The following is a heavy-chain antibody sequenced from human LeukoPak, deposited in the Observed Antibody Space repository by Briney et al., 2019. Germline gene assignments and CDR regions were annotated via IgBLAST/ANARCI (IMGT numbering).Heavy chain of an antibody. V-gene: IGHV3-74*01. Sequence: QPGGSLRLSCAASGFTFSSYWIHWVRQAPGKGLMWVSRINSDGSSTSYADSVKGRFTISRDNAKNTLYLQMNSLRAEDTAVYYCARKGGSSSWYDYWGQGTLVTVSS. D-gene: IGHD6-13*01. CDR3: ARKGGSSSWYDY. CDR2: INSDGSST. J-gene: IGHJ4*02. CDR1: GFTFSSYW.